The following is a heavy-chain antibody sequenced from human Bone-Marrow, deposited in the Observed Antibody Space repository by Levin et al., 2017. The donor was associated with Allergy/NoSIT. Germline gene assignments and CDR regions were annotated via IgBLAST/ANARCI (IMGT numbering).Heavy chain of an antibody. CDR3: ARAGPGTTDGMGSDAFDI. J-gene: IGHJ3*02. CDR1: GFTFSSYD. D-gene: IGHD1-7*01. Sequence: SGGSLRLSCAASGFTFSSYDMHWVRQATGKGLEWVSAIGTAGDTYYPGSVKGRFTISRENAKNSLYLQMNSLRAGDTAVYYCARAGPGTTDGMGSDAFDIWGQGTMVTVSS. CDR2: IGTAGDT. V-gene: IGHV3-13*01.